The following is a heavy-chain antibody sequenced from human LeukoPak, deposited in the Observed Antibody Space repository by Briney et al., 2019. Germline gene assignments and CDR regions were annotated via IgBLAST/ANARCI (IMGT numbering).Heavy chain of an antibody. J-gene: IGHJ4*02. CDR1: GYTFTCYY. Sequence: ASVKVSCKASGYTFTCYYMHWVRQAPGQGLEWMGWINPNSGGTNYAQKFQGWVTMTRDTSISTAYMELSRLRSDDTAVYYCAREWLSPPFLDYWGQGTLVTVSS. D-gene: IGHD3-22*01. CDR3: AREWLSPPFLDY. V-gene: IGHV1-2*04. CDR2: INPNSGGT.